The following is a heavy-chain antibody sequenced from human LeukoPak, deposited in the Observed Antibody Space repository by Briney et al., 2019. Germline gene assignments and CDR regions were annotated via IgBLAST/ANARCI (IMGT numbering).Heavy chain of an antibody. J-gene: IGHJ4*02. Sequence: GGSLRLSCAASGFTLSSYAMSWVRQAPGKGLEWVSGISGSGGATYYADSVKGRFTISRDNSKNTLYLQMNSLRAEDTAVYYCARDLSGIAGYTYGRGIDYWGQGTLVTVSS. D-gene: IGHD5-18*01. CDR1: GFTLSSYA. CDR2: ISGSGGAT. V-gene: IGHV3-23*01. CDR3: ARDLSGIAGYTYGRGIDY.